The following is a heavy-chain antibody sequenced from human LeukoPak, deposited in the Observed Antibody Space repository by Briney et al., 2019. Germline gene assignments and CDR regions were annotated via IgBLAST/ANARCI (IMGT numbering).Heavy chain of an antibody. D-gene: IGHD1-26*01. Sequence: GGSLRLSCAASGFTFSIYAMHWVRQAPGKGPGWVAVISYDGSNKYYADSVKGRFTISRDNSKNTLYLQMNSLRAEDTAVYYCARGYSGSYTSHFDYWGQGTLVTVSS. V-gene: IGHV3-30-3*01. CDR1: GFTFSIYA. J-gene: IGHJ4*02. CDR3: ARGYSGSYTSHFDY. CDR2: ISYDGSNK.